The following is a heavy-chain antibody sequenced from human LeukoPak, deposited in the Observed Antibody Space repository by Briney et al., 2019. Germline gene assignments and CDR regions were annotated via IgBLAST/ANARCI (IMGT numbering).Heavy chain of an antibody. CDR2: IYSTGTT. J-gene: IGHJ5*02. CDR3: ARFTSGNWFDP. V-gene: IGHV3-53*01. D-gene: IGHD2-2*01. CDR1: GFTVTNNY. Sequence: GGSLRLSCAASGFTVTNNYMIWVRQAPGKGLEWVSLIYSTGTTNYADSVKGRFTISRDNSKNTLYLQMNSLRAEDTAVYYCARFTSGNWFDPWGQGTLVTVSS.